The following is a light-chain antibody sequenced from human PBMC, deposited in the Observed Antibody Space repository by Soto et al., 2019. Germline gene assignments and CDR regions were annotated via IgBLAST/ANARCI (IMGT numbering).Light chain of an antibody. CDR3: QQYEDLPLT. Sequence: DIQLTQSPSSLSASVGVRVTITCQASQDINNYLNWYQQKPGKAPKLLIFDAFSVETRVPSRVSGSGSGTHFTFTISSLEPEDIATYHCQQYEDLPLTFGGGTRVELK. CDR2: DAF. J-gene: IGKJ4*01. V-gene: IGKV1-33*01. CDR1: QDINNY.